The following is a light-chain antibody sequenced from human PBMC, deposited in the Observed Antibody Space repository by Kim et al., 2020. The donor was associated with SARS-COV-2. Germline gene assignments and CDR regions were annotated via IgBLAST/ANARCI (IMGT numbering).Light chain of an antibody. J-gene: IGLJ3*02. CDR3: AGGDDSLRRRV. CDR1: TSNIGTKY. Sequence: QSVLTQPPSTAGTPGQRVSISCSGSTSNIGTKYVRDPPLLMSSIDQRPSGVPDRISGSKSGTSASLAISGLRSGDEAVYHCAGGDDSLRRRVFGGGTQLTVL. CDR2: SID. V-gene: IGLV1-47*01.